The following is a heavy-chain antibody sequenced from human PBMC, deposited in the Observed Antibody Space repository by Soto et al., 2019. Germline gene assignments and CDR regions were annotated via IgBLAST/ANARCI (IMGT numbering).Heavy chain of an antibody. CDR2: IYYSGST. CDR1: GGSISSYY. V-gene: IGHV4-59*01. J-gene: IGHJ4*02. CDR3: ARDQDYDSPFDY. D-gene: IGHD3-22*01. Sequence: PSETLSLTCTFSGGSISSYYWSWIRQPPGKGLEWIGYIYYSGSTNYNPSLKSRVTISVDTSKNQFSLKLSSVTAADTAVYYCARDQDYDSPFDYWGQGTLVTVSS.